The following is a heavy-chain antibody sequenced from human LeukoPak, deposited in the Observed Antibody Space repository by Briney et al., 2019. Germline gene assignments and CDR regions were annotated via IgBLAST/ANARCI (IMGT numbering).Heavy chain of an antibody. CDR3: ARSTYCSSTSCYGAFDY. J-gene: IGHJ4*02. V-gene: IGHV1-69*13. D-gene: IGHD2-2*01. Sequence: SVKVSCKASGYTFTSYYMHWVRQAPGQGLEWMGGIIPIFGTANYAQKFQGRVTITADESTSTAYMELSSLRSEDTAVYYCARSTYCSSTSCYGAFDYWGQGTLVTVSS. CDR1: GYTFTSYY. CDR2: IIPIFGTA.